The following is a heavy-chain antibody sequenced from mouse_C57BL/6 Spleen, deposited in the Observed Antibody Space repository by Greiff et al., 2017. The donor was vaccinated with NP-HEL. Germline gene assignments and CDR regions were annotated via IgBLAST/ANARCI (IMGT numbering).Heavy chain of an antibody. CDR1: GYTFTSYW. V-gene: IGHV1-55*01. J-gene: IGHJ4*01. CDR3: ASYSNYENYAMDY. CDR2: IYPGSGST. Sequence: QVQLQQPGAELVKPGASVKMSCKASGYTFTSYWITWVKQRPGQGLEWIGDIYPGSGSTNYNEKFKSKATLTVDTSSSTAYMQLSSLTSEDSAVYYCASYSNYENYAMDYWGQGTSVTVSS. D-gene: IGHD2-5*01.